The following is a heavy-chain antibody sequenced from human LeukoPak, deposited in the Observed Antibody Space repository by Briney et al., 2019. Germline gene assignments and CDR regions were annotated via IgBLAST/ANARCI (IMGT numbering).Heavy chain of an antibody. D-gene: IGHD1-20*01. J-gene: IGHJ4*02. CDR3: AREGEFEITGTTPY. Sequence: GGSLRLSCAASGFTFSSYAMHWVRQAPGKGLEWVAVISYDGSNKYYADSVKGRFTISRDNSKNTLHLQMNSLRAEDTAVYYCAREGEFEITGTTPYWGQGTLVTVSS. V-gene: IGHV3-30*04. CDR1: GFTFSSYA. CDR2: ISYDGSNK.